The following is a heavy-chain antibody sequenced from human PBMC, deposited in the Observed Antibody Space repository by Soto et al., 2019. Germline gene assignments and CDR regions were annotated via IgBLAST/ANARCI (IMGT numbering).Heavy chain of an antibody. CDR3: ARGFGWNDVRYWYFDL. J-gene: IGHJ2*01. D-gene: IGHD1-1*01. CDR2: IYYSGST. V-gene: IGHV4-31*03. CDR1: GGSISSGGYY. Sequence: SETLSLTCTVSGGSISSGGYYWSWIRQHPGKGLEWIGYIYYSGSTYYNPSLKSRVTISVDTSKNQFSLKLSSVTAADTAVYYCARGFGWNDVRYWYFDLWGRGTLDNVSS.